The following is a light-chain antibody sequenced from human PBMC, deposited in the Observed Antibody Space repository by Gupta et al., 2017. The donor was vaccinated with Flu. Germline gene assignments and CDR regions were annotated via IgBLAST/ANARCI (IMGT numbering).Light chain of an antibody. V-gene: IGKV3-20*01. CDR3: QQYGSSPWT. CDR2: GAS. Sequence: EIVLTQSPGTLSLSPGERATLSCRASQRISTNYLAWCQLKPGQAPRLLVYGASNRATGIPDRFSGSGSGTDSTLTISRLEPEDFAVYYCQQYGSSPWTFGQGTKVEIK. J-gene: IGKJ1*01. CDR1: QRISTNY.